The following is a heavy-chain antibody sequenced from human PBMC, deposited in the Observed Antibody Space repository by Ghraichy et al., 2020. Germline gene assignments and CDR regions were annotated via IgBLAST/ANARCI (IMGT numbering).Heavy chain of an antibody. D-gene: IGHD3-22*01. V-gene: IGHV4-34*01. CDR2: IHHGGST. J-gene: IGHJ4*02. CDR3: ARVGSGSYYLPLFDY. Sequence: SQTLSLTCAVYGGSFRDYYWGWVRQPLGKGLEWIAEIHHGGSTNYNPSLKSRVTISVDTSKNQFSLQLRSVTAADTAVYYCARVGSGSYYLPLFDYWGQGTLVTVSS. CDR1: GGSFRDYY.